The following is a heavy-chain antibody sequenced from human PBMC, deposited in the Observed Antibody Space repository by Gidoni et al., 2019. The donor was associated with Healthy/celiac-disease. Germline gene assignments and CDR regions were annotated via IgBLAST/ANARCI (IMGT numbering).Heavy chain of an antibody. CDR3: TALVSGAGLDY. V-gene: IGHV3-33*01. J-gene: IGHJ4*02. CDR2: IWYDGSNK. Sequence: QVQLVESGGGVVQPGRSLRLSCAASGVTFSSYGMHWVRQAPGKGLEWVAVIWYDGSNKYYADSVKGRFTISRDNSKNTLYLQMNSLRAEDTAVYYCTALVSGAGLDYWGQGTLVTVSS. D-gene: IGHD2-15*01. CDR1: GVTFSSYG.